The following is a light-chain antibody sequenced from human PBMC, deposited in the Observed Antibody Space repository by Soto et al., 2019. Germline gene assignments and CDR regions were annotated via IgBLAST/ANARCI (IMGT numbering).Light chain of an antibody. J-gene: IGKJ1*01. CDR2: DAS. Sequence: DIQMTQSPSNLSASVGDTVTVTCRASQSVSGWLAWYQQKPGEAPKLLIYDASALPRGVPSRLSGIRSRTTFTLTSASLQPDDFAPYSGQQYETFSGTFGPGTKV. CDR1: QSVSGW. V-gene: IGKV1-5*01. CDR3: QQYETFSGT.